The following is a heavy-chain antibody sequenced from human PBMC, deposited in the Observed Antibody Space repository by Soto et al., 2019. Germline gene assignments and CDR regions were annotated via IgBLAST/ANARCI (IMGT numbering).Heavy chain of an antibody. V-gene: IGHV4-30-2*01. CDR1: SGSISSGGYS. Sequence: SETLSLTCAVSSGSISSGGYSWSWIRQPPGKGLEWIGYIYHSGSTYYNPSLKSRVTISVDRSKNQFSLKLSSVTAADTAVYYCARVPDVWGQGTTVTVSS. CDR2: IYHSGST. J-gene: IGHJ6*02. CDR3: ARVPDV.